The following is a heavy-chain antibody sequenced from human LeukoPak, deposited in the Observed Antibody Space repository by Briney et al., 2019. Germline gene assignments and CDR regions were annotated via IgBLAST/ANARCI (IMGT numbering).Heavy chain of an antibody. CDR3: VREGPETYYCDF. D-gene: IGHD5-24*01. CDR2: IRPSGST. J-gene: IGHJ4*02. Sequence: ASVKVSCKTSGYTFPSYGIGWVRQAPGQGVEYMGIIRPSGSTAYPQKFQGRLTMTWDTSTSAVYMELSSLRSEDTAVYYCVREGPETYYCDFWGQGTLVTVSS. CDR1: GYTFPSYG. V-gene: IGHV1-46*01.